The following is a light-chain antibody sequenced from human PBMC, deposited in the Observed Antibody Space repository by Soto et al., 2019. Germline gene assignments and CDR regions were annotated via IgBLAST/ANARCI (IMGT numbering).Light chain of an antibody. J-gene: IGKJ4*01. Sequence: DIQLTQSPSFLSASVGDRVTITCRAGQGISNYLAWYQQKPGKAPKLLIYAASTLQSGVPSRFSGSRSGTEFTLTISSLQPEDFATYSCQQLDSYPFTFGGGTKVEIK. V-gene: IGKV1-9*01. CDR1: QGISNY. CDR3: QQLDSYPFT. CDR2: AAS.